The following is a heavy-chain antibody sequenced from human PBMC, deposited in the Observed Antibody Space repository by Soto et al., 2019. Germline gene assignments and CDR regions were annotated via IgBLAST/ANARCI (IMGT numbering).Heavy chain of an antibody. J-gene: IGHJ4*01. CDR3: AREGDGTTGYYQDY. V-gene: IGHV3-74*01. D-gene: IGHD3-22*01. CDR2: VNSDESST. Sequence: PGGSVRLSCAASGFTFSNYYMHWVRQAPGKGLVWVSRVNSDESSTSYADSVKGRFTISRDNAKKTLYLQMNSLRAEDTAVYYCAREGDGTTGYYQDYWGHGTLVTVSS. CDR1: GFTFSNYY.